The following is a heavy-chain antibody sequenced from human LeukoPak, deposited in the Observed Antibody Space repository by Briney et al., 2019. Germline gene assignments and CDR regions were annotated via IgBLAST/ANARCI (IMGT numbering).Heavy chain of an antibody. V-gene: IGHV3-30*18. CDR2: ISYDGSNK. Sequence: GGSLRLSCAASGFTFSSYSMNWVRQAPGKGLEWVAVISYDGSNKYYADSVKGRFTISRDNSKSTLYLQMNSLRAEDTAVYYCAKDWATLDYWGQGTLVTVSS. D-gene: IGHD5-12*01. J-gene: IGHJ4*02. CDR1: GFTFSSYS. CDR3: AKDWATLDY.